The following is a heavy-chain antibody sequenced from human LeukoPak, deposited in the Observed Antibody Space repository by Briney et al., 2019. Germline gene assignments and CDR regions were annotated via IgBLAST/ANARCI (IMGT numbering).Heavy chain of an antibody. CDR3: ARVRQWKANYYYYYMDV. J-gene: IGHJ6*03. CDR1: GFTFRSYS. V-gene: IGHV3-21*06. D-gene: IGHD6-19*01. Sequence: PGGSLRLPCAAPGFTFRSYSMNWVRQAPGKGLEWVSFISSSSDYIYYADSVKGRFTISRDNAKSSLDLQMNSLRAEDTAVYYCARVRQWKANYYYYYMDVWGKGTTVTVSS. CDR2: ISSSSDYI.